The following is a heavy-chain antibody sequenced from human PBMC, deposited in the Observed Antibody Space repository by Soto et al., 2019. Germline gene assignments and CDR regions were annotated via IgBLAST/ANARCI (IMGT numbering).Heavy chain of an antibody. J-gene: IGHJ4*02. CDR1: GGSLRGSY. V-gene: IGHV4-34*02. D-gene: IGHD2-21*01. CDR2: VTHSGST. CDR3: ARGHIPVYGPVPDYFDS. Sequence: QVHLQQWGAVLLKPSETLSLTCGVYGGSLRGSYWSWIRQPPGKALEWLGKVTHSGSTTFNPSLKSRVSVSVDTSDNQFSLKLTSVTAADTAVYYCARGHIPVYGPVPDYFDSWGQGTLVTVSS.